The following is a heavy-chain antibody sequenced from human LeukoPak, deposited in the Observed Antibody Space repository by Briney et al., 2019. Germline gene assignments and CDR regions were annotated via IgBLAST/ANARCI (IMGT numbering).Heavy chain of an antibody. CDR3: AKDLVVVAATMGY. V-gene: IGHV3-23*01. D-gene: IGHD2-15*01. J-gene: IGHJ4*02. CDR1: GFTFSSYA. Sequence: SGGSLRLSCAASGFTFSSYAMSWVRHAPGKGLEWVSAISGSGGSTYYADSVKGRFTITRDNSKNTLYLQMNSLRAEDTAVYYCAKDLVVVAATMGYWGQGTLVTVSS. CDR2: ISGSGGST.